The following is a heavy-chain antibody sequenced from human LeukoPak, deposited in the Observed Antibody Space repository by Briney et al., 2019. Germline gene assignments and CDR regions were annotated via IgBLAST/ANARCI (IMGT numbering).Heavy chain of an antibody. CDR3: ARDYRTGFDY. D-gene: IGHD7-27*01. J-gene: IGHJ4*02. V-gene: IGHV1-69*13. CDR2: IIPIFGTA. CDR1: GGTFSSYA. Sequence: SVKVSCKASGGTFSSYAISWVRQAPGQGLEWMGGIIPIFGTANYAQEFQGRVTITADESTSTAYMELRSLRSDDTAVYYCARDYRTGFDYWGQGTLVTVSS.